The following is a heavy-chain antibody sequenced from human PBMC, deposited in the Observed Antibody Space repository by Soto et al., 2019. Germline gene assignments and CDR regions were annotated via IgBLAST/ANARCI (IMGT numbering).Heavy chain of an antibody. D-gene: IGHD6-13*01. CDR2: IYPGDSDT. V-gene: IGHV5-51*01. CDR1: GYSFTSYW. Sequence: LGESLKISCKGSGYSFTSYWIGWVRQMPGKGLEWMGIIYPGDSDTRYSPSFQGQVTISADKSISTAYLQWSSLKASDTAMYYCARHPSSIAAAGTPHRSYYYYGMDVWGQGTTVTVSS. CDR3: ARHPSSIAAAGTPHRSYYYYGMDV. J-gene: IGHJ6*02.